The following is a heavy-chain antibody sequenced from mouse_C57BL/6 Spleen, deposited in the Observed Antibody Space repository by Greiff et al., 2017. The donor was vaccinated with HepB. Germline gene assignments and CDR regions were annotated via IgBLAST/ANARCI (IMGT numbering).Heavy chain of an antibody. CDR2: IDPETGGT. V-gene: IGHV1-15*01. CDR1: GYTFTDYE. Sequence: QVQLQQSGAELVRPGASVTLSCKASGYTFTDYEMHWVKQTPVHGLEWIGAIDPETGGTAYNQKFKGKAILTADKSSSTAYIDLRCLTSEDSAVYYCTRIRVVDYWGQGTTLTVAS. CDR3: TRIRVVDY. D-gene: IGHD1-1*01. J-gene: IGHJ2*01.